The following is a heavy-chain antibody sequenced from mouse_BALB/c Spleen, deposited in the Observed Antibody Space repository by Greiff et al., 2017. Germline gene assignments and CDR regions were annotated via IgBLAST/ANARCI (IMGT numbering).Heavy chain of an antibody. CDR3: NARYYDNYAFAY. CDR2: IDPENGDT. V-gene: IGHV14-4*02. J-gene: IGHJ3*01. D-gene: IGHD2-1*01. Sequence: VQLQQSGAELVRSGASVKLSCTASGFNIKDYYMHWVKQRPEQGLEWIGWIDPENGDTEYAPKFQGKATMTADTSSNTAYLQLSSLTSEDTAVYYCNARYYDNYAFAYWGQGTLVTVSA. CDR1: GFNIKDYY.